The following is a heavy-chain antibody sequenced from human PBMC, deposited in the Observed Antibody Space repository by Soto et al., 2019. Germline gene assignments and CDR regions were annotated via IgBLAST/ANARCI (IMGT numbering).Heavy chain of an antibody. CDR2: VRSKADGGTT. D-gene: IGHD1-26*01. V-gene: IGHV3-15*07. Sequence: EVPLMESGGGLVQPGGSLRLSCAASTFIFSNAYINWVRQAPGKGPEWAGRVRSKADGGTTDYAAPVIGRFTISRDNSNNTLYLQMDSLTTEDKAVYYCATTYSGSYSFYFDSWGQGTLVTVSS. CDR1: TFIFSNAY. J-gene: IGHJ4*02. CDR3: ATTYSGSYSFYFDS.